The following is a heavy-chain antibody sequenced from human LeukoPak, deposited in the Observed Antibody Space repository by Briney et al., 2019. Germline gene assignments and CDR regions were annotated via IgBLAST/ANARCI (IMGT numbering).Heavy chain of an antibody. J-gene: IGHJ6*02. CDR1: GGKFSSYV. V-gene: IGHV1-69*13. Sequence: SVKVSCKASGGKFSSYVIGWVRQAPGQGLEWMGGIIPVFGTANYAQKFQGRVTITADESTSTAYMELRSLRSDDTAVYYCAREATVTTLVYYYGMDVWGQGTTVTVSS. CDR3: AREATVTTLVYYYGMDV. D-gene: IGHD4-17*01. CDR2: IIPVFGTA.